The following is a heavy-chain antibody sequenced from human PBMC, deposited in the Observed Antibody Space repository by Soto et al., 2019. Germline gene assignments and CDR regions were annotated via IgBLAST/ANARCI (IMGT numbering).Heavy chain of an antibody. J-gene: IGHJ4*02. CDR3: VRDIR. CDR1: GFTFSSQW. V-gene: IGHV3-74*03. Sequence: EVQLVESGGGLVQPGGSLRLSCAASGFTFSSQWMYWVRQSPGKGPVWVSYINSDGSRIAYADSEKGRFTISRDNAKNTLYLQMNSLRVEDTAVYYCVRDIRWGRGTLVTVSS. CDR2: INSDGSRI.